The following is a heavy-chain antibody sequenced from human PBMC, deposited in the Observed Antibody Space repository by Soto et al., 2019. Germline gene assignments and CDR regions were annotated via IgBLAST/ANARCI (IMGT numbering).Heavy chain of an antibody. CDR3: ARSGYSSAWYTAFDS. Sequence: SETLSLTCTVSGDSISGYYWNWIRQPAGKGLEWIGRIYASGSTISNRSLRSRVALSVDTSKNQFSLNLNSVTAADTAMYYCARSGYSSAWYTAFDSWSQGIPVTVSS. D-gene: IGHD6-19*01. V-gene: IGHV4-4*07. J-gene: IGHJ4*02. CDR1: GDSISGYY. CDR2: IYASGST.